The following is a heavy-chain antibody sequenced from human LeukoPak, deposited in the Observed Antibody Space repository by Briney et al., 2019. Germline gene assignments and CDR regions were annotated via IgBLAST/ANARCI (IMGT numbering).Heavy chain of an antibody. J-gene: IGHJ6*03. V-gene: IGHV4-34*01. D-gene: IGHD6-19*01. Sequence: KPSETLSLTCAVYGGSFSGYYWSWIRQPPGKGLEWIGEINHSGSTNYNPSLKSRVTISVDTSKNQFSLKLSSLTAADTAVYYCARTRSYYMDVWAKGTTVTVSS. CDR2: INHSGST. CDR1: GGSFSGYY. CDR3: ARTRSYYMDV.